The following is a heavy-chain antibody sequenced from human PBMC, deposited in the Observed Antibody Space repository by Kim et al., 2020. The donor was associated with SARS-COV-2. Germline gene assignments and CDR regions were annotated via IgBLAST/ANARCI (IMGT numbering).Heavy chain of an antibody. J-gene: IGHJ4*02. CDR1: GGSISSSSYY. D-gene: IGHD3-22*01. V-gene: IGHV4-39*02. CDR3: AREVNDSSGYYQYYFDY. Sequence: SETLSLTCTVSGGSISSSSYYWGWIRQPPGKGLEWIGSIYYSGSTYYNPSLKSRVTISVDTSKNQFSLKLSSVTAADTAVYYCAREVNDSSGYYQYYFDYWGQGTLVTVSP. CDR2: IYYSGST.